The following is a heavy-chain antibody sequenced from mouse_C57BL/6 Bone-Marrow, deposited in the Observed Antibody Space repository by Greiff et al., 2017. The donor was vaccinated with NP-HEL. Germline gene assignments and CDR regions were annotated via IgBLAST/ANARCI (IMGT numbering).Heavy chain of an antibody. CDR2: IDPENGDT. CDR3: AAYPCALDY. V-gene: IGHV14-4*01. Sequence: VQLQQSGAELVRPGASVKLSCTASGFNIKDDYMHWVKQRPEQGLEWIGWIDPENGDTEYASKFQGKATITADTSSNTAYLQLNGLTSEDTAVYYCAAYPCALDYWGQGTSVTVAT. CDR1: GFNIKDDY. J-gene: IGHJ4*01. D-gene: IGHD2-10*01.